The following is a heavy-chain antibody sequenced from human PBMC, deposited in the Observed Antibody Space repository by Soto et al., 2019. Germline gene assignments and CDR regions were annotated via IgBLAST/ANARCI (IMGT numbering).Heavy chain of an antibody. J-gene: IGHJ3*02. CDR1: GFTFSSYA. V-gene: IGHV3-23*01. CDR3: AKDAEGAVAAGDAFDI. Sequence: EVQLLESGGGLVQPGGSLRLSCEASGFTFSSYAMSWVRQAPGKGLEWVSAISGNGGSTYYADSVKGRFTISRDNSKNTLYLQMNSVSADDTAVYYCAKDAEGAVAAGDAFDIWGQGTMVTVSS. D-gene: IGHD6-19*01. CDR2: ISGNGGST.